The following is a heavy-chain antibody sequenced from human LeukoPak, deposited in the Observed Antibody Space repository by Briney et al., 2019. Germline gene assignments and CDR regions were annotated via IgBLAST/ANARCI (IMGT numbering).Heavy chain of an antibody. CDR3: ARSEYYGSGSFDY. J-gene: IGHJ4*02. Sequence: ASMKVSCKASGYTFTSHYISWVRQAPGQGLEWMGIINPNSGSTDYAQKFRGRVILTRDTSTSTFYMELSSLRSEDTAVYYCARSEYYGSGSFDYWGQGTLVTVSS. V-gene: IGHV1-46*01. CDR2: INPNSGST. D-gene: IGHD3-10*01. CDR1: GYTFTSHY.